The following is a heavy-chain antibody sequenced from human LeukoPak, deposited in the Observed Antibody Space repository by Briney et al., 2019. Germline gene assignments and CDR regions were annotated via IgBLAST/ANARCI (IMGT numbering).Heavy chain of an antibody. Sequence: SETLSLTCTVSGGSISSSSYYWGWIRQPPGKGLEWIGSIYYSGSTYYNPSLKSRVTISVDTSKNQFSLKLSSVTAADTAVYYCASFSYSSSWLSGEATTDYWGQGTLVTVSS. D-gene: IGHD6-13*01. CDR2: IYYSGST. V-gene: IGHV4-39*07. J-gene: IGHJ4*02. CDR1: GGSISSSSYY. CDR3: ASFSYSSSWLSGEATTDY.